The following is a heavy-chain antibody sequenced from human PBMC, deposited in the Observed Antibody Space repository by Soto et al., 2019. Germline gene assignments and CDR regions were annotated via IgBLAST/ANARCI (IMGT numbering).Heavy chain of an antibody. V-gene: IGHV4-4*02. CDR1: GGSISNHNW. CDR3: ARGDDGYLSNAFNI. CDR2: IFHSGST. Sequence: QLQESGPGLVKPSGTLSLTCTVSGGSISNHNWWNWVRQPPGKGLEWIGEIFHSGSTNYNPSLKSRVNISVDKSKNQFSLKLISMTAADTAVYYCARGDDGYLSNAFNIWGQGTAVTVSS. J-gene: IGHJ3*02. D-gene: IGHD5-12*01.